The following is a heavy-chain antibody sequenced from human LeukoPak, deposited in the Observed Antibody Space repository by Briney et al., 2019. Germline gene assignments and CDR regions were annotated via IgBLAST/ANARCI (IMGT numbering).Heavy chain of an antibody. V-gene: IGHV3-7*01. CDR1: GFTFSSYW. CDR2: IKQDGSEK. D-gene: IGHD4-17*01. J-gene: IGHJ6*03. Sequence: GGSLRLSCAASGFTFSSYWMSWVRQAPGKGLEWVANIKQDGSEKYYVDSVKGRFTISRDNAKNSLYLQMNSLRAEDTAVYYCARENYGDRLYYYYYYMDVWGKGTTVTISS. CDR3: ARENYGDRLYYYYYYMDV.